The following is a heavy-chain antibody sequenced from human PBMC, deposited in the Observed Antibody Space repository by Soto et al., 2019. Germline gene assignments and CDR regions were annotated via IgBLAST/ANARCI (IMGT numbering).Heavy chain of an antibody. J-gene: IGHJ5*02. Sequence: PSETLSLTCSFSGGSISSNTYYLGWVRQPPGKGLEWIASISYSGTTYYNPSLRSRVTQTVDTSRNQFSLKLTSMTAADTAVYYCASQKLEFPPFFDPWGQG. V-gene: IGHV4-39*01. CDR2: ISYSGTT. D-gene: IGHD1-1*01. CDR1: GGSISSNTYY. CDR3: ASQKLEFPPFFDP.